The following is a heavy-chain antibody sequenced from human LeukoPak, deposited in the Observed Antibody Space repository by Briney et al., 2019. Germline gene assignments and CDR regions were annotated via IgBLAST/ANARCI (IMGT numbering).Heavy chain of an antibody. CDR3: ARDAFYGSGSSDDAFDI. CDR1: GGSFSGYY. Sequence: ASETLSLTCAVSGGSFSGYYWSWIRQSPRKGLEWIGEINHSGSTHYNPSLKSRVSISVDTSQNQFSLKLSSVTAADTAVYYCARDAFYGSGSSDDAFDIWGQGTMVTVSS. V-gene: IGHV4-34*01. D-gene: IGHD3-10*01. J-gene: IGHJ3*02. CDR2: INHSGST.